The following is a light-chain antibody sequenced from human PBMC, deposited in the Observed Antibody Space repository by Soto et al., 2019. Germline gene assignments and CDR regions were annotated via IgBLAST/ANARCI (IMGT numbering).Light chain of an antibody. Sequence: QSALTQPRSVSGSPGQSVTISCTGTSSDVGGYNYVSWYQQHPGKAPKLMIYDVSKRPSGVPDRFSGSKSGNTASLTISGPQDEDEADYYCCSYAGSYTFVFGGGTKLTVL. CDR1: SSDVGGYNY. J-gene: IGLJ2*01. CDR2: DVS. V-gene: IGLV2-11*01. CDR3: CSYAGSYTFV.